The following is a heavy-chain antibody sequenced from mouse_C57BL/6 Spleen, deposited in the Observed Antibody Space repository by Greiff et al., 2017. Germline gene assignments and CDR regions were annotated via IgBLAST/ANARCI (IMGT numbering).Heavy chain of an antibody. CDR2: INPNNGGT. D-gene: IGHD1-1*01. CDR3: ERGTTVVEDAMDY. CDR1: GYTFTDYN. J-gene: IGHJ4*01. Sequence: EVQLQQSGPELVKPGASVKMSCKASGYTFTDYNMHWVKQSHGKSLEWIGYINPNNGGTSYNQKFKGKATLTVNKSSSTAYMELRSLTSEDSAVYDCERGTTVVEDAMDYWGQGTSVTVSS. V-gene: IGHV1-22*01.